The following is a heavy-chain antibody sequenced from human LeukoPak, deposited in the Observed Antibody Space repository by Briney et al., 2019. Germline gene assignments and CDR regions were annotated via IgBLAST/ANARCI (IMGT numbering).Heavy chain of an antibody. V-gene: IGHV4-61*01. CDR1: GGSISSSSYY. CDR2: IYYSGST. D-gene: IGHD5-12*01. CDR3: ARVSGYDWESFYDY. Sequence: SETLSLTCTVSGGSISSSSYYWSWIRQPPGKGLEWIGYIYYSGSTNYNPSLKSRVTISVDTSKNQFSLKLSSVTAADTAMYYCARVSGYDWESFYDYWGQGSLATVSS. J-gene: IGHJ4*02.